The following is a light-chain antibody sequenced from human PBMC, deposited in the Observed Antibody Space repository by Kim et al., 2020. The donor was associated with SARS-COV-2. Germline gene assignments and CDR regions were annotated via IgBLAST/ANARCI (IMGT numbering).Light chain of an antibody. Sequence: PGPRVNISCSGSSPNIGRNYVYWYQQLPATAPKLLIYRNNQRPSGVPDRFSGSKSGTSASLAISGLRSEDEADYYCAAWDDSLSVLFGGGTQLTVL. V-gene: IGLV1-47*01. CDR3: AAWDDSLSVL. J-gene: IGLJ2*01. CDR2: RNN. CDR1: SPNIGRNY.